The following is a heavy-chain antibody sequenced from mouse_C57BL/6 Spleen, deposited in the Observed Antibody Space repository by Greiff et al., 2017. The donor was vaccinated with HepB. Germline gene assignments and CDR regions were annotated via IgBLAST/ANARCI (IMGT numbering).Heavy chain of an antibody. CDR3: ARGIGGSREFAY. V-gene: IGHV1-81*01. D-gene: IGHD1-1*01. CDR1: GYTFTSYG. J-gene: IGHJ3*01. Sequence: QVHVKQSGAELARPGASVKLSCKASGYTFTSYGISWVKQRTGQGLEWIGEIYPRSGNTYYNEKFKGKATLTADKSSSTAYMELRSLTSEDSAVYFCARGIGGSREFAYWGQGTLVTVSA. CDR2: IYPRSGNT.